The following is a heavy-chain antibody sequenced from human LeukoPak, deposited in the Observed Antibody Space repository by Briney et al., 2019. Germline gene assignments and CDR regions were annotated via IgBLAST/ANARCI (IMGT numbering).Heavy chain of an antibody. D-gene: IGHD3-22*01. J-gene: IGHJ4*02. V-gene: IGHV4-34*09. Sequence: SETVSPTCAVYGGSFSGYYWSWIRQPPGKGLEWIGEVNHSGSTNYNPSLKSRVTISVDTSKNQFSLKLSSVTAADTAVYYCARVYYDSSGYFSRLDYWGQGTLVTVSS. CDR3: ARVYYDSSGYFSRLDY. CDR1: GGSFSGYY. CDR2: VNHSGST.